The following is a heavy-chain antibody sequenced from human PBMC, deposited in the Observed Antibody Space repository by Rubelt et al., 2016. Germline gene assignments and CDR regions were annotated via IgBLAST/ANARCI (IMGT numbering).Heavy chain of an antibody. CDR2: IKSKTDGGTT. D-gene: IGHD1-1*01. Sequence: MSWVRQAPGKGLEWVGRIKSKTDGGTTDYAAPVKGRFTISRDDSKNTLYLQMNSLKTEDTAVYYCTTDHRELERRQAFDIWGQGTMVTVSS. CDR3: TTDHRELERRQAFDI. J-gene: IGHJ3*02. V-gene: IGHV3-15*01.